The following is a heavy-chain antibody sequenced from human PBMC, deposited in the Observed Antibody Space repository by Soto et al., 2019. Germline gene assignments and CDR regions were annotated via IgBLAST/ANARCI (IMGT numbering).Heavy chain of an antibody. V-gene: IGHV1-46*03. CDR2: IHPSGGGT. J-gene: IGHJ4*02. Sequence: ASLKVSCKPSGYTFTTYYLHWLRQAPGQALEWMGVIHPSGGGTTYAQKFLGRVTVTRDTSTTTVFMELSSLRSDDTAVYYCARGGHIAVVTASFDYWGQGTLVTSPQ. CDR3: ARGGHIAVVTASFDY. D-gene: IGHD2-21*02. CDR1: GYTFTTYY.